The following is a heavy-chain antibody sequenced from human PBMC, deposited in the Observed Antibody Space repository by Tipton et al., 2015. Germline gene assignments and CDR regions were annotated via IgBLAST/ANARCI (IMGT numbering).Heavy chain of an antibody. CDR1: GESLRGYH. J-gene: IGHJ5*01. CDR3: ARGGGDDYIWGSSRFDS. CDR2: INHSGST. Sequence: TLSLTCAVYGESLRGYHWSWIRQPPGKGLEWIGEINHSGSTNYNPSLKSRLTTSIDTSKNQFSLNLTAVTAADTAMYYCARGGGDDYIWGSSRFDSWGQGILVTVSS. D-gene: IGHD3-16*02. V-gene: IGHV4-34*09.